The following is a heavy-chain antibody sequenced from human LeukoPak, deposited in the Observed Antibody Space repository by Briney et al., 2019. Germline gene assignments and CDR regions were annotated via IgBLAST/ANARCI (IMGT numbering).Heavy chain of an antibody. CDR2: IVVGSGNT. V-gene: IGHV1-58*01. J-gene: IGHJ6*03. CDR1: GFTFTSSA. D-gene: IGHD2-2*01. CDR3: AADPPSGGYCSSTSCYYMDV. Sequence: SVKVSCKASGFTFTSSAVQWVRQARGQRLEWIGWIVVGSGNTNYAQKFQERVTITRDMSTSTAYMELSSLRSEDTAVYYCAADPPSGGYCSSTSCYYMDVWGKGTTVTVSS.